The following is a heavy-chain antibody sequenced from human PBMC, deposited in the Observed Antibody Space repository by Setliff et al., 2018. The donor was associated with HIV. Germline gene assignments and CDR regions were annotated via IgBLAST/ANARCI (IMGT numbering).Heavy chain of an antibody. CDR3: ARGGYNGYESPFDD. J-gene: IGHJ4*02. Sequence: SETLSLTCTVSGGSISSYYWSWIRQPPGKGLECIGYIYNNENTHYSPSLKSRLTMSLDRSQNHFFLRLRSVTAADTAVYYCARGGYNGYESPFDDWGLGTLVTVSS. V-gene: IGHV4-59*12. CDR1: GGSISSYY. CDR2: IYNNENT. D-gene: IGHD5-12*01.